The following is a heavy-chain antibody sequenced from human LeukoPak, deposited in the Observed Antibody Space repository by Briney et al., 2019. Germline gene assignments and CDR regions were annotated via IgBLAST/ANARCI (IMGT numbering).Heavy chain of an antibody. Sequence: PSETLSLTCTVSGGSISSYYWSWIRQPPGKGLEWIGYIYYSGSTNYNPSLKSRVTISVDTSRNQFSLKLSSVTAADTAVYYCARSVEGYCRGGSCYSYSYYMDVWGEGTTVTVSS. CDR3: ARSVEGYCRGGSCYSYSYYMDV. CDR2: IYYSGST. D-gene: IGHD2-15*01. V-gene: IGHV4-59*01. J-gene: IGHJ6*03. CDR1: GGSISSYY.